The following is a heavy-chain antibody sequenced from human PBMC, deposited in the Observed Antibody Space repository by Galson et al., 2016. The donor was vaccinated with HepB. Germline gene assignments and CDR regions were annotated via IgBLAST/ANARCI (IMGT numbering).Heavy chain of an antibody. CDR1: GFTFSSNV. D-gene: IGHD3-9*01. CDR2: ISNDGTYK. CDR3: AREGYQHDILTGYFNPWYFDL. J-gene: IGHJ2*01. V-gene: IGHV3-30*03. Sequence: SLRLSCAASGFTFSSNVMHWVRQAPGKGLEWVAVISNDGTYKYYADSVKGRFTISRDNSKNTLNLQMNSLKPEDTSVYSCAREGYQHDILTGYFNPWYFDLWGRGTLVTVSS.